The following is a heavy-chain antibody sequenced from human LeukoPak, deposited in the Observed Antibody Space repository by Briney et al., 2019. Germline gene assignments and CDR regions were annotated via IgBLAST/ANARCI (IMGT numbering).Heavy chain of an antibody. CDR2: LDPEDGET. CDR3: ATDLGSSSVEINWFDP. CDR1: GYTLTELS. D-gene: IGHD6-6*01. Sequence: RASVKVSCKVSGYTLTELSMHWVRQAPGKGLEWMGGLDPEDGETIYAQKFQGRVTMTEDTSTDTAYMELSSLRSEDTAVYYCATDLGSSSVEINWFDPWGQGTLVTVSS. V-gene: IGHV1-24*01. J-gene: IGHJ5*02.